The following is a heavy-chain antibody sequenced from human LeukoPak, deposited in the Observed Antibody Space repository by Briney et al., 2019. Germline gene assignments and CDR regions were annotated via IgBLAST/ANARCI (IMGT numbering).Heavy chain of an antibody. J-gene: IGHJ4*02. CDR3: ARNLGRDFWSGYYYY. CDR2: IYPGDSDT. V-gene: IGHV5-51*01. D-gene: IGHD3-3*01. CDR1: GYSFTSYW. Sequence: GESLKISCKGSGYSFTSYWIGWVRQMPGKGLEWMGIIYPGDSDTKYSPSFQGQVTISADKSISTAYLQWSSLKASDTAMYYCARNLGRDFWSGYYYYWGQGTVVTVSS.